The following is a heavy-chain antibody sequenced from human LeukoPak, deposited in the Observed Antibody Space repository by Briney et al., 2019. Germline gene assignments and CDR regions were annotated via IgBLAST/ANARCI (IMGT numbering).Heavy chain of an antibody. Sequence: PSETLSLTCTVAGDSISSSTSYWAWIRQSPGKGLEWIGSLYYSGSTYYNPSLKSRLTISIDTSKNQFSLRLRSVTAADTAVYFCARVSSVWVTDYYYYMDVWGKGTTVTVSS. CDR3: ARVSSVWVTDYYYYMDV. CDR1: GDSISSSTSY. V-gene: IGHV4-39*07. J-gene: IGHJ6*03. D-gene: IGHD5-18*01. CDR2: LYYSGST.